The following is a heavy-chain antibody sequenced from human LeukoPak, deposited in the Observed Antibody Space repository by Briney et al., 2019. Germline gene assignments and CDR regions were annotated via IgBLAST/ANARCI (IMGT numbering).Heavy chain of an antibody. CDR3: AKSGGLSGSGRLGMDV. V-gene: IGHV3-23*01. J-gene: IGHJ6*02. CDR1: GLTSSSYA. D-gene: IGHD3-10*01. CDR2: ISGSGGST. Sequence: GGSLRLSCAASGLTSSSYAMSWVRQAPGKGLEWVSAISGSGGSTYYADSVKGRFTISRDNSINTLYLQMSSLRAEDAAVYYCAKSGGLSGSGRLGMDVWGQGTTVTVSS.